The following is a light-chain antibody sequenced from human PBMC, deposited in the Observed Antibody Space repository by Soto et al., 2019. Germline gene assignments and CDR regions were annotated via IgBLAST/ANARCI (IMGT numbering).Light chain of an antibody. CDR1: QSVSSSY. V-gene: IGKV3-20*01. J-gene: IGKJ5*01. CDR2: GAS. Sequence: DIVLTQSPGTLSLSPGERATLSCRASQSVSSSYLAWYQQKPGQAPRLLIYGASSRATGIPDRFSGSGSGTDFTLTISRLEPEDFPVYYCQQYGSSPFTFGQGTRLEIK. CDR3: QQYGSSPFT.